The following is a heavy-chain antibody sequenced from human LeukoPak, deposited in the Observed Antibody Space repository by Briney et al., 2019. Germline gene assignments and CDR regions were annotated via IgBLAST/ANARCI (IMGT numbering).Heavy chain of an antibody. D-gene: IGHD3-16*01. CDR1: GFTFSSYA. Sequence: GGSLRLSCAASGFTFSSYAMHWVRQAPGKGLEWVSVIDSGYATTYADSVKGRFTISRDNSKNTVYLQMNSLRAEDTAVYHCARFSYGSFDHWGQGTLVTVSS. V-gene: IGHV3-53*01. J-gene: IGHJ5*02. CDR3: ARFSYGSFDH. CDR2: IDSGYAT.